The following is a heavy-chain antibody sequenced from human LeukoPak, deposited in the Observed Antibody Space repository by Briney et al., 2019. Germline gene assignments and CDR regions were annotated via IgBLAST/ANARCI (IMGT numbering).Heavy chain of an antibody. CDR3: ARVRLADERAWAY. D-gene: IGHD3-3*02. J-gene: IGHJ4*02. CDR2: ITPKSGDT. V-gene: IGHV1-2*02. CDR1: GYTFINFY. Sequence: ASVKVSCKASGYTFINFYIHWVRQAPGQGLEYVGWITPKSGDTYSPQRFQGRVTMTRDASISTAYMKLSSLRSDDTAVYFCARVRLADERAWAYWGQGTLVTVSS.